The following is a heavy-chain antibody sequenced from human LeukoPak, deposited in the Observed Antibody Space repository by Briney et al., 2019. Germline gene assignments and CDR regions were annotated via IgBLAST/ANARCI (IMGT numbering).Heavy chain of an antibody. CDR2: INTDGSST. D-gene: IGHD7-27*01. CDR1: GFTFSSYW. CDR3: ARPKLGTYYHYYMDV. Sequence: GGSLRLSCAASGFTFSSYWMHWVRQAPGKGLVWVSRINTDGSSTSYADSVKGRFTISRDNAKNTLYLQMNSLRAEDTAVYYCARPKLGTYYHYYMDVWGKGTTVTVSS. V-gene: IGHV3-74*01. J-gene: IGHJ6*03.